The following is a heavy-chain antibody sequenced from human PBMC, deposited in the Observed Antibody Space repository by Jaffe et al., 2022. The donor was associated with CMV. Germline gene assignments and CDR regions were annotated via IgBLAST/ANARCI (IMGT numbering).Heavy chain of an antibody. CDR3: ARAPGGGYVWGSYRFSLDY. Sequence: QVQLVQSGAEVKKPGASVKVSCKASGYTFTSYGISWVRQAPGQGLEWMGWISAYNGNTNYAQKLQGRVTMTTDTSTSTAYMELRSLRSDDTAVYYCARAPGGGYVWGSYRFSLDYWGQGTLVTVSS. CDR1: GYTFTSYG. V-gene: IGHV1-18*04. J-gene: IGHJ4*02. CDR2: ISAYNGNT. D-gene: IGHD3-16*02.